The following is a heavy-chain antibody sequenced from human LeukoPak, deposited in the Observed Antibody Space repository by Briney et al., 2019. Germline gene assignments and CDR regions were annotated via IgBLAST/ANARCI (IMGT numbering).Heavy chain of an antibody. Sequence: PGGSLRLSCAASGFTFSSYGMSWVRQAPGKGLEWVSSISSSSSYIYYADSVKGRFTISRDNSKNTLYLQMNSLRAEDTAVYYCAKSFSPQKRITMVRGVTFDYWGQGTLVTVSS. CDR3: AKSFSPQKRITMVRGVTFDY. J-gene: IGHJ4*02. V-gene: IGHV3-21*01. CDR2: ISSSSSYI. CDR1: GFTFSSYG. D-gene: IGHD3-10*01.